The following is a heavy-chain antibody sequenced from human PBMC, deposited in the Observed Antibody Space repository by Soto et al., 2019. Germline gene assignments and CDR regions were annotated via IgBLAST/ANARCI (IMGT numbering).Heavy chain of an antibody. CDR2: IYYSGST. CDR1: GGSISSSSYY. D-gene: IGHD2-15*01. J-gene: IGHJ6*03. CDR3: ARHFVSSYFYYYYYMDV. V-gene: IGHV4-39*01. Sequence: SETLSLTCTVSGGSISSSSYYWGWIRQPPGKGLEWIGSIYYSGSTYYNPSLKSRVTISVDTSKNQFSLKLSSVTAADTAVYYCARHFVSSYFYYYYYMDVWGKGTTVTVSS.